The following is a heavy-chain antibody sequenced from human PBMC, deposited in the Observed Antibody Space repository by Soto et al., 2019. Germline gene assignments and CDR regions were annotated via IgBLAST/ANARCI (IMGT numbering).Heavy chain of an antibody. V-gene: IGHV4-59*01. J-gene: IGHJ4*02. CDR3: ARGRTVRNYADDSSDYFYFFDY. Sequence: SETLSLTCTVSGDSISTFYCGWIRQSPGKELEWIGYVYYTGSTNYNPSLKSRVTISVDRSKNQFSLKLTSANAADTAVYYCARGRTVRNYADDSSDYFYFFDYWGQGTQVTVSS. D-gene: IGHD3-22*01. CDR1: GDSISTFY. CDR2: VYYTGST.